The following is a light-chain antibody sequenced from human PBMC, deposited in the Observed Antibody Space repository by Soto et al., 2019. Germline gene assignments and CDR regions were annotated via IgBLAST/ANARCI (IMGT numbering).Light chain of an antibody. Sequence: EIVLTQSPGTLSLSPGERATLSCRASQSVSSSYLAWYQQKPGQAPRPLIYGAASRATGSPDRFSGSGSGTDFTLTIIRLEPEDLAVYYCQQYGRSPPWTFGQGTKVESK. CDR1: QSVSSSY. CDR2: GAA. CDR3: QQYGRSPPWT. V-gene: IGKV3-20*01. J-gene: IGKJ1*01.